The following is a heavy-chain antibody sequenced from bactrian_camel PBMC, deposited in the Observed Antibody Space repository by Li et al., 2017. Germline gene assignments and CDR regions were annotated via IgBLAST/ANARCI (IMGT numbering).Heavy chain of an antibody. CDR1: AFSFMSYP. CDR3: TNHNSGFEY. CDR2: ISESGHSS. Sequence: VQPGGSLRLSCAASAFSFMSYPMSWVRQAAGKGLEYVAGISESGHSSAYADSVKGRFTISRDNAKKMVWLQLNNLKSEDAAMYYCTNHNSGFEYWGQGTQVTVS. J-gene: IGHJ4*01. V-gene: IGHV3S40*01. D-gene: IGHD5*01.